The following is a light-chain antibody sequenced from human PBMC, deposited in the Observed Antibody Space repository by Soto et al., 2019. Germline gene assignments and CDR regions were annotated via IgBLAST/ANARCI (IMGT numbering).Light chain of an antibody. CDR2: GAT. CDR1: QYIDNY. CDR3: QNCRSAVFT. J-gene: IGKJ3*01. V-gene: IGKV1-27*01. Sequence: DIQMTQSPSSLSASVGDRVTITCRASQYIDNYLAWYQQRPGKVPKLLIYGATTLQPGVPSRFSGSGSGTDFTLTISSLQPEDVATYYCQNCRSAVFTFGPGTKVDIK.